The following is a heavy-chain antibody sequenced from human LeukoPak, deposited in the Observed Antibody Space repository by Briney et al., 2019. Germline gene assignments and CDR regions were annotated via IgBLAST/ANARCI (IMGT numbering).Heavy chain of an antibody. CDR1: GFTFSSYG. J-gene: IGHJ2*01. V-gene: IGHV3-33*06. CDR3: AKEGGDYGYFDL. D-gene: IGHD2-21*01. Sequence: GGSLRLSCAASGFTFSSYGMHWVRQAPGKGLEWVAVIWYDGSNKYYADSVKGRFTISRDNSKNTLYLQMSSLRAEDTAVYYCAKEGGDYGYFDLWGRGTLVTVSS. CDR2: IWYDGSNK.